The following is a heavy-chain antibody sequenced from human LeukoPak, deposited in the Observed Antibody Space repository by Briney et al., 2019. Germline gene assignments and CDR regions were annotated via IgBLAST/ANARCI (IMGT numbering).Heavy chain of an antibody. CDR3: TVTGYSYAQIDY. J-gene: IGHJ4*02. Sequence: PGGSLRLSCAASGFTFSNAWMSWVRQAPGKGLEWVGRIKSKSDGGTTDYAAPVKGRFTISRDDSKNTLYLQMNSLKTEDTAVYYCTVTGYSYAQIDYWGQGTLVTVSS. CDR1: GFTFSNAW. CDR2: IKSKSDGGTT. D-gene: IGHD5-18*01. V-gene: IGHV3-15*01.